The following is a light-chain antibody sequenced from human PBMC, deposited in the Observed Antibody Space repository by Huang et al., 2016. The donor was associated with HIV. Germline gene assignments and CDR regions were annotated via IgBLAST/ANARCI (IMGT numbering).Light chain of an antibody. CDR2: DTS. Sequence: EVVLTQSPATLSLSPGERATLSSGPSQTISSYLAWYQHNPGQPPRLLSYDTSKRATGIPARFSGSGSGTDFTLTISSLEPEDFAVYYCHQRAGWPLFGGGTKVEIK. CDR1: QTISSY. V-gene: IGKV3-11*01. J-gene: IGKJ4*02. CDR3: HQRAGWPL.